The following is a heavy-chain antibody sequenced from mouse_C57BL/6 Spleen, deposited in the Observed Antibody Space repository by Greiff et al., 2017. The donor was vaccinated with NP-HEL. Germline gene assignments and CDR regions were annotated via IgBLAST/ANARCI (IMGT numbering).Heavy chain of an antibody. CDR2: ISYDGSN. Sequence: VQLKESGPGLVKPSQSLSLTCSVTGYSITSGYYWNWIRQFPGNKLEWMGYISYDGSNNYNPSLKNRISITRDTSKNQFFLKLNSVTTEDTATYYCAPLYYDYGGFAYWGQGTTLTVSS. J-gene: IGHJ2*01. D-gene: IGHD2-4*01. CDR3: APLYYDYGGFAY. CDR1: GYSITSGYY. V-gene: IGHV3-6*01.